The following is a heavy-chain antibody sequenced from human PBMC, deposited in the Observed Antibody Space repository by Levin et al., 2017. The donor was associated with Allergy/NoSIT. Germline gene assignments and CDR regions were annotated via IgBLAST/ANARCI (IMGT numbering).Heavy chain of an antibody. Sequence: SETLSLTCTVSGGSISSSSYYWGWIRQPPGKGLEWIGSIYYSGSTYYNPSLKSRVTISVDTSKNQFSLKLSSVTAADTAVYYCARGSSAGVSWSYYYYYYYMDVWGKGTTVTVSS. CDR3: ARGSSAGVSWSYYYYYYYMDV. D-gene: IGHD6-13*01. CDR2: IYYSGST. V-gene: IGHV4-39*01. CDR1: GGSISSSSYY. J-gene: IGHJ6*03.